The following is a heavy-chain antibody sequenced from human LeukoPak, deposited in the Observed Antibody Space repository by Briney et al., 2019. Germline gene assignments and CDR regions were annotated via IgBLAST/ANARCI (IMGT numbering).Heavy chain of an antibody. CDR3: VKVGAYNWNDGPFDY. J-gene: IGHJ4*02. CDR1: GFSFSTYA. V-gene: IGHV3-23*01. D-gene: IGHD1-1*01. CDR2: ISGSGGSR. Sequence: PGGSLRLSCEASGFSFSTYAMSWVRQAPGKGLEWVSSISGSGGSRNYGDSVKGRFTSSRDNSKNTLLLQMNSLRAEDTAVYYCVKVGAYNWNDGPFDYWGQGTLVTVSS.